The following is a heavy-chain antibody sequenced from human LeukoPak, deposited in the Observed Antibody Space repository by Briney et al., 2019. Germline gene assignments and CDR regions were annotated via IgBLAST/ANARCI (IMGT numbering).Heavy chain of an antibody. D-gene: IGHD6-19*01. CDR1: GFFFSDYV. J-gene: IGHJ5*02. CDR3: ASPGIAVAVGP. CDR2: ISGSGGST. Sequence: GGSLRLSCAASGFFFSDYVMHWVRQAPGKGLEWVSAISGSGGSTYYADSVKGRFTISRDNSKNTLYLQMNSLRAADTAIYYCASPGIAVAVGPWGQGTLVIVSS. V-gene: IGHV3-23*01.